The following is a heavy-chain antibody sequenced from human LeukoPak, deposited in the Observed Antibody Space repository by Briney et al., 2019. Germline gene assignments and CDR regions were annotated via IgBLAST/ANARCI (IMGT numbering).Heavy chain of an antibody. CDR3: ARGSSVWDKTNWFDP. CDR1: GYTFTSYD. J-gene: IGHJ5*02. CDR2: MNPNSGNT. D-gene: IGHD5/OR15-5a*01. V-gene: IGHV1-8*03. Sequence: GASVKVSCKASGYTFTSYDINWVRQATGQGLEWMGWMNPNSGNTGYAQKFQGRVTITRNTSISTAYMELSSLRSEDTAVYYCARGSSVWDKTNWFDPWGQGTLVTVSS.